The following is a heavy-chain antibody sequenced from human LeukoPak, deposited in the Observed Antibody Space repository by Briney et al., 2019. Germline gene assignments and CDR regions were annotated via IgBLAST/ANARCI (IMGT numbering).Heavy chain of an antibody. D-gene: IGHD2-15*01. CDR1: GGTFSSYA. Sequence: SVKVSCKASGGTFSSYAISWVRQAPGQGLEWMGRIIPIFGTANCAQKFQGRVTITTDESTSTAYMELSSLRSEDTAVYYCARDDCXGGSCYSDYWGQGTLVTVSS. CDR3: ARDDCXGGSCYSDY. J-gene: IGHJ4*02. V-gene: IGHV1-69*05. CDR2: IIPIFGTA.